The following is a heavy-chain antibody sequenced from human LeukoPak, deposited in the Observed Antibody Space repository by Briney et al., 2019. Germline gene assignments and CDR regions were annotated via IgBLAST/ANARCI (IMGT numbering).Heavy chain of an antibody. D-gene: IGHD2-15*01. CDR1: GYTFTSYG. CDR2: ISAYNGNT. V-gene: IGHV1-18*01. Sequence: ASVKVSCKASGYTFTSYGISWVRQAPGQGLEWMGWISAYNGNTNYAQKLQGRVTMTTDPSTSTAYMELRSLRSDDTAVYYCARERIVRYCSGGSCYKDLYGMDVWGQGTTVTVSS. CDR3: ARERIVRYCSGGSCYKDLYGMDV. J-gene: IGHJ6*02.